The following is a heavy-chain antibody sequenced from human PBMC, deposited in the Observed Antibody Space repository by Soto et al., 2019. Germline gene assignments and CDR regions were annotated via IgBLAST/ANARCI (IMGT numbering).Heavy chain of an antibody. CDR3: ARDYDILTGPTRRGAFDI. J-gene: IGHJ3*02. Sequence: SETLSLTCPVSGGSISSYYWSWIRQPPGKGLEWIGYIYYSGSTNYNPSLKSRVTISVDTSKNQFSLKLSSVTAADTAVYYCARDYDILTGPTRRGAFDIWGQGTMVTVSS. D-gene: IGHD3-9*01. V-gene: IGHV4-59*01. CDR1: GGSISSYY. CDR2: IYYSGST.